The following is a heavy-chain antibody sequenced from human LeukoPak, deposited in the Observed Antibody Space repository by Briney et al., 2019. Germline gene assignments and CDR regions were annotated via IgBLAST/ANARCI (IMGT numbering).Heavy chain of an antibody. Sequence: GGSLRLSCAASGFTFSSYWMSWVRQAPGKGLEWVANIKQDGSEKYYVDSVKGRFTISRDNAKNSLYLQMYSLRAEDTAVYYCARDNLYYYGSGSFLDYWGQGTLVTVSS. CDR3: ARDNLYYYGSGSFLDY. V-gene: IGHV3-7*01. CDR2: IKQDGSEK. J-gene: IGHJ4*02. CDR1: GFTFSSYW. D-gene: IGHD3-10*01.